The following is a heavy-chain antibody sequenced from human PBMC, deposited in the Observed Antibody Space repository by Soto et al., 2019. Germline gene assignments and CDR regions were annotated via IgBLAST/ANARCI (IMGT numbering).Heavy chain of an antibody. CDR2: INAGNGNT. J-gene: IGHJ4*02. CDR1: GYTFTNHA. V-gene: IGHV1-3*05. D-gene: IGHD3-16*01. Sequence: QVQLVQSGAEEKKPGASVKVSCKASGYTFTNHAIHWGRQAPGQRLEWMGWINAGNGNTKYSQKFQGRVTITRDTSASPAYMELNSLRSEDTAVYYCARVSSIRWGYYFDYWGQGTLVTVSS. CDR3: ARVSSIRWGYYFDY.